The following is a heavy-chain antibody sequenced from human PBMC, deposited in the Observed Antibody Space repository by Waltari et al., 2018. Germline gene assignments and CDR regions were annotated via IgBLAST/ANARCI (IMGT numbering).Heavy chain of an antibody. J-gene: IGHJ4*02. D-gene: IGHD4-17*01. CDR2: INRDGRST. Sequence: EVQLVESGGGLVQPGGSLRLSCAASGFTFSSYWMHWVRQAPGKGLVWVSRINRDGRSTSYADAVKGRFTISRDNAKNTLYLQMNRLRAEDTAVYYCARDSLYGFDYWGQGTLVTVSS. V-gene: IGHV3-74*01. CDR1: GFTFSSYW. CDR3: ARDSLYGFDY.